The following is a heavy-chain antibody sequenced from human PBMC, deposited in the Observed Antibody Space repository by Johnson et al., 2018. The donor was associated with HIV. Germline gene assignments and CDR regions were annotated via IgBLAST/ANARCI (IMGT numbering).Heavy chain of an antibody. CDR3: AKDRMVYSDSSGHYWTLWDAFDI. CDR1: GFTFSSYW. Sequence: VQLVASGGGLVQPGGSLRLSCAASGFTFSSYWMSWVRQAPGKGLEWVSAISGSGGSIYSADSVKGRFTISSDNSKNTLYLQMNSLRAEDTAVYYCAKDRMVYSDSSGHYWTLWDAFDIWGQGTMVTVSS. J-gene: IGHJ3*02. V-gene: IGHV3-23*04. CDR2: ISGSGGSI. D-gene: IGHD3-22*01.